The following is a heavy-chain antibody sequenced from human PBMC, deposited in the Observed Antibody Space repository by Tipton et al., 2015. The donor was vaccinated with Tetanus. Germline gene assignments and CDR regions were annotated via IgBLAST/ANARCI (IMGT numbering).Heavy chain of an antibody. CDR3: ARGGLLWFGDLTDTTHYYYYGMDV. V-gene: IGHV4-39*07. CDR2: IYYSGST. CDR1: GGSISSRSNY. D-gene: IGHD3-10*01. Sequence: GLVKPSETLSLTCTVSGGSISSRSNYWGWIRQPPGKGLEWVGYIYYSGSTYYNPSLKSRVIISVDTSKNQFSLKLSSVTAADTAVYYCARGGLLWFGDLTDTTHYYYYGMDVWGQGTTVTVSS. J-gene: IGHJ6*02.